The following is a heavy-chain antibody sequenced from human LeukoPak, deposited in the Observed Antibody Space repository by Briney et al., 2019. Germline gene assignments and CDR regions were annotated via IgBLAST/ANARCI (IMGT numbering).Heavy chain of an antibody. CDR3: ARRYCSSTSCYPPTY. Sequence: SVKVSCKASGGTFSSYAISWVRQAPGQGLEWMGRIIPIFGTANYAQKFQGRVTITTDESTSTAYMELSSLRSEDTAVYYCARRYCSSTSCYPPTYWGQGTLVTVSS. J-gene: IGHJ4*02. V-gene: IGHV1-69*05. CDR1: GGTFSSYA. CDR2: IIPIFGTA. D-gene: IGHD2-2*01.